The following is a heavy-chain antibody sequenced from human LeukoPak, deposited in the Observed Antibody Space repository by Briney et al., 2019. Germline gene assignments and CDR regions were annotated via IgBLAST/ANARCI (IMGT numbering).Heavy chain of an antibody. CDR1: GGSISSYY. Sequence: SETLSLTCTASGGSISSYYWTWIRQPPGKGLEWIGYIYYSGSTNYNPSLKSRVTISVDTSKNQFSLRLSSVTAADTAVYYCARHRYDSSGWATDAFDIWGLGTMVTVSA. D-gene: IGHD3-22*01. CDR2: IYYSGST. J-gene: IGHJ3*02. V-gene: IGHV4-59*08. CDR3: ARHRYDSSGWATDAFDI.